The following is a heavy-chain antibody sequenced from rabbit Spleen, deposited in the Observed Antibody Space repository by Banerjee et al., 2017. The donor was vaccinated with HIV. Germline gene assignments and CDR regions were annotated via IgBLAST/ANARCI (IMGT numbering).Heavy chain of an antibody. V-gene: IGHV1S40*01. Sequence: QSLEESGGDLVKPGGTLTLTCTASGFSFSSSDYMCWVRQAPGKGLEWISCIAGGSSGFTYSATWAKGRFTISKASSTTVTLQMTSLTVADTATYFCARDTGSSFSSYGMDLWAQGPWSPS. CDR1: GFSFSSSDY. D-gene: IGHD8-1*01. CDR2: IAGGSSGFT. CDR3: ARDTGSSFSSYGMDL. J-gene: IGHJ6*01.